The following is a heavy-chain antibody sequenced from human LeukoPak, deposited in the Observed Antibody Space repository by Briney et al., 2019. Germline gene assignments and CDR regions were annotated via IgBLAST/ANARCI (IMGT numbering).Heavy chain of an antibody. CDR1: GYTFTGYY. CDR3: ARDSITMIRGVIGY. Sequence: ASVKVSCKASGYTFTGYYMHWVRQAPGQGLEWMGWINPNSGGTEYAQKFQGRVTMTGDTSISTAYMELSRLRSDDTAVYYCARDSITMIRGVIGYWGQGTLVTVSS. D-gene: IGHD3-10*01. J-gene: IGHJ4*02. V-gene: IGHV1-2*02. CDR2: INPNSGGT.